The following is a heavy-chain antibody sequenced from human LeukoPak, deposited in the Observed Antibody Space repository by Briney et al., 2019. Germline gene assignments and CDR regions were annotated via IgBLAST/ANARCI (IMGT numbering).Heavy chain of an antibody. CDR3: ARGIRIAAAGGLDP. Sequence: SETLSLTCTVSGGSISSYYWSWIRQPPGKGLEWIGYICYSGSTNYNPSLKSRVTISVDTSKNQFSLKLSSVTAADTAVYYCARGIRIAAAGGLDPWGQGTLVTVSS. D-gene: IGHD6-13*01. J-gene: IGHJ5*02. CDR2: ICYSGST. V-gene: IGHV4-59*01. CDR1: GGSISSYY.